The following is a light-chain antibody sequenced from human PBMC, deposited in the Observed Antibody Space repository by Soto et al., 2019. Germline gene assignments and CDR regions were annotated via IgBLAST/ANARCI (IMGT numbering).Light chain of an antibody. CDR1: NANIGNNF. J-gene: IGLJ1*01. CDR2: SND. Sequence: QSVLTQPPSASGTPGQRVTISCSGRNANIGNNFVCWYQQLPGTAPKLLIYSNDQRPSGVPDRFSGSKSGTSASLAISGPRSEDQADSYCVAWDASLSGLVFGTGTKVTVL. CDR3: VAWDASLSGLV. V-gene: IGLV1-47*02.